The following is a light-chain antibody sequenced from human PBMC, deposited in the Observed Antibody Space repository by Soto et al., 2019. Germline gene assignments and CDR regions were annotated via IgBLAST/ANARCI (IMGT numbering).Light chain of an antibody. CDR2: GAS. CDR3: QQYNNWWT. V-gene: IGKV3-15*01. Sequence: EIVMTQSPATLSVSPGERANLSCRASQSISNNLAWYHQRPGQAPRLLIYGASTRATGIPARFSGSGSGTEFTLTISSLQSEDFAVYYCQQYNNWWTFGQGTRVEIK. J-gene: IGKJ1*01. CDR1: QSISNN.